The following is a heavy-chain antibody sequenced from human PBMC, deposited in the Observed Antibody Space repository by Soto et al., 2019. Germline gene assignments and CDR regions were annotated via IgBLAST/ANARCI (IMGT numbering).Heavy chain of an antibody. CDR3: AHTWGLPFDY. CDR1: GFSLRTTGVG. J-gene: IGHJ4*02. D-gene: IGHD3-16*01. Sequence: QITLKESGPTLVKPTQTLTLTCTYSGFSLRTTGVGVGWIRQPPGKALEWLGIIYWNDDKRYSPSLKSRFTLPSDISKSQVVLTMTNMDPVDPATYYCAHTWGLPFDYWGQGTLVIVSS. V-gene: IGHV2-5*01. CDR2: IYWNDDK.